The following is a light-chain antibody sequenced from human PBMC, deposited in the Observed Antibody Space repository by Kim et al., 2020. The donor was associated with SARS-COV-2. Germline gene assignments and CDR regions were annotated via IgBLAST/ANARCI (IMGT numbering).Light chain of an antibody. CDR1: SSDVGGYDY. CDR3: CSYAGTYSWV. Sequence: GQSVTISCTGTSSDVGGYDYVSWYQHHPGKAPKLMIFDVNQRPSGVPERFSGSKSGNTASLTISGLQAEDEADYYCCSYAGTYSWVFGGGTELTVL. J-gene: IGLJ3*02. CDR2: DVN. V-gene: IGLV2-11*01.